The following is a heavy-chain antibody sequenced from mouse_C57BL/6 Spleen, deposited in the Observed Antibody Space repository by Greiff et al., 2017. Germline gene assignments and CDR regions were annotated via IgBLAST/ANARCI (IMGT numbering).Heavy chain of an antibody. CDR2: IYPRSGNT. CDR1: GYTFTSYG. V-gene: IGHV1-81*01. Sequence: QVQLQQSGAELARPGASVKLSCKASGYTFTSYGISWVKQRTGQGLEWIGEIYPRSGNTYYNEKFKGKATLTADKSSSTAYMELRSLTSEDSAVYFCARDDYDVKLDAMDYWGQGTSVTVSS. D-gene: IGHD2-4*01. CDR3: ARDDYDVKLDAMDY. J-gene: IGHJ4*01.